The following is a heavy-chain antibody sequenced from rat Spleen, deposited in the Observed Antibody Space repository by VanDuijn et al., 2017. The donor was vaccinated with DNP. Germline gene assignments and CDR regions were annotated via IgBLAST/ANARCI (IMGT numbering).Heavy chain of an antibody. Sequence: EVPLQESGPGLVKPSQSLSLTCSVTGYSITSNYWGWIRKFPGNKMEYIGNITYSGSTNYNPSLKSRFSITRNTSMNQFFLQLNSVTTEDTATYYCAIWSRYVDYWGPGTMVTVSS. CDR1: GYSITSNY. J-gene: IGHJ2*01. CDR2: ITYSGST. V-gene: IGHV3-1*01. CDR3: AIWSRYVDY.